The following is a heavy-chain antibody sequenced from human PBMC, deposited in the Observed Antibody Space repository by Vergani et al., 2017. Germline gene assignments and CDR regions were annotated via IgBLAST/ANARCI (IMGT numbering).Heavy chain of an antibody. CDR3: ASIRSSIAAQHQPFDY. D-gene: IGHD6-6*01. V-gene: IGHV1-2*02. J-gene: IGHJ4*02. Sequence: VQLLESGGGLVQPGGSLRLSCAASGFTFTGYYMHWVRQAPGQGLEWMGWINPNSGGTNYAQKFQGRVTMTRDTSISTAYMELSRLRSDDTAVYYCASIRSSIAAQHQPFDYWGQGTLVTVSS. CDR2: INPNSGGT. CDR1: GFTFTGYY.